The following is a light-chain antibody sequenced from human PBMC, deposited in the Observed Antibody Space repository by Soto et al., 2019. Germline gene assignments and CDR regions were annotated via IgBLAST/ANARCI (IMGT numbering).Light chain of an antibody. CDR2: DNT. CDR3: RSFDSSLTVV. V-gene: IGLV1-40*01. Sequence: QSVLTQPPSVSGSPGQRVTISCTGSSCNIGADYDVHWYQQLPGKAPKLLIYDNTNRPSGVPNRFSGSKSGNSASLAITGLQAEDEADYYCRSFDSSLTVVFGGGTKLTVL. J-gene: IGLJ2*01. CDR1: SCNIGADYD.